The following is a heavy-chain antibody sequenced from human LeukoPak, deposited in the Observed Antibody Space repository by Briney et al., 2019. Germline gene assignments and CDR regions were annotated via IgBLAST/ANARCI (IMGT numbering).Heavy chain of an antibody. CDR2: ISGSDAGT. CDR3: ASRSGLLWFGEWEDV. Sequence: PGGSLRLSCAASGFTFNTYAMSWVRQAPGKGLEWVSAISGSDAGTYYADSVKGRFTIYRDNSKNTLYLQMNSLRAEDTAVYYCASRSGLLWFGEWEDVWGKGTTVTISS. J-gene: IGHJ6*04. CDR1: GFTFNTYA. D-gene: IGHD3-10*01. V-gene: IGHV3-23*01.